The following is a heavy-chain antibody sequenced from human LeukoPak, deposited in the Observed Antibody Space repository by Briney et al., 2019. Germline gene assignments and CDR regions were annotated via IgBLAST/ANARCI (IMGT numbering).Heavy chain of an antibody. CDR3: AELGITMIGGV. D-gene: IGHD3-10*02. J-gene: IGHJ6*04. CDR2: ISGSGGST. CDR1: GFTFRRYG. V-gene: IGHV3-23*01. Sequence: PGGSLRLSCAASGFTFRRYGMSWVLQAAGKGLEWVSSISGSGGSTYYGDSVKGRFTISRDNAKNSLYLQMNSLRAEDTAVYYCAELGITMIGGVWGKGTTVTISS.